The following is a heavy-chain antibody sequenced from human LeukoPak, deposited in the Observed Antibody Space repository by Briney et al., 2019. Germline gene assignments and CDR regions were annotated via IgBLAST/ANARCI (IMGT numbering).Heavy chain of an antibody. CDR2: ISAYNGNT. CDR3: GRDSGTAMVKGYYYYYYMDV. V-gene: IGHV1-18*01. J-gene: IGHJ6*03. CDR1: GYTFTSYG. Sequence: PGASVKVSCKASGYTFTSYGISWVRQAPGQGLEWMGWISAYNGNTNYAQKLQGRVTMTTDTSTSTAYMELRSLRSDDTDVYYCGRDSGTAMVKGYYYYYYMDVWGKGTTVTVSS. D-gene: IGHD5-18*01.